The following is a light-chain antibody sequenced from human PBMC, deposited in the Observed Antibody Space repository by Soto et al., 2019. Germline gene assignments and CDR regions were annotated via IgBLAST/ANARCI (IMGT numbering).Light chain of an antibody. V-gene: IGKV3-20*01. J-gene: IGKJ1*01. Sequence: EIVLTQSPGTLSLSPGERATLSCRASQRIMNNYLAWYQQKPGQTLRLLIYDASSRATGIPDRSSGSGSGTDFTLPISRLEPEDFAVYYCQQYGSSLRTFGQGTKVEIK. CDR1: QRIMNNY. CDR3: QQYGSSLRT. CDR2: DAS.